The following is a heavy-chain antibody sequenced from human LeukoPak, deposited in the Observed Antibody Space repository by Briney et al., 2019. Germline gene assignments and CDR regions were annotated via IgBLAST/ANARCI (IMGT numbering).Heavy chain of an antibody. CDR3: AREFRSGGV. V-gene: IGHV3-66*01. J-gene: IGHJ4*02. CDR2: IYSGGSA. CDR1: GFTVSSYY. Sequence: GGSLRLSGAASGFTVSSYYMSWVRHAPGKRLKWVSVIYSGGSAYYADSVRGRFTISRDNAKNTLYLQMNSLRAEDTAVYYCAREFRSGGVWGQGTLVTVSS. D-gene: IGHD3-10*01.